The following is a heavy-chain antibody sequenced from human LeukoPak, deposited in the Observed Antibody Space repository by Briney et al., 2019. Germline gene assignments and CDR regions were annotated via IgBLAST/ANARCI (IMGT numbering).Heavy chain of an antibody. J-gene: IGHJ3*02. Sequence: SETLSLTCTVSGGSISSYYWSWIRQPPGKGLEWIGYIYYSGSTNYNPSLKSRVTISVDTSKNQFSLKLSSVTAADTAVYYCARKTPAGDQDAFDIWGQGTMVTVSS. CDR3: ARKTPAGDQDAFDI. CDR2: IYYSGST. V-gene: IGHV4-59*01. CDR1: GGSISSYY. D-gene: IGHD3-10*01.